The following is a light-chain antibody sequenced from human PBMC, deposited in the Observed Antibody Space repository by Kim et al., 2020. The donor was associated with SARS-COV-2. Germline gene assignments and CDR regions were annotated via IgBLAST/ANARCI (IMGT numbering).Light chain of an antibody. CDR3: QTWDSSLVV. Sequence: SYELTQPPSVSVSPGQTANISCTGYRLGDEYACWFQQKPGQSPVLVIYQDTKRPSGIPERFSGSNSGNTATLTISGTQAMDEADYYCQTWDSSLVVFGGGTQLTV. CDR2: QDT. J-gene: IGLJ2*01. V-gene: IGLV3-1*01. CDR1: RLGDEY.